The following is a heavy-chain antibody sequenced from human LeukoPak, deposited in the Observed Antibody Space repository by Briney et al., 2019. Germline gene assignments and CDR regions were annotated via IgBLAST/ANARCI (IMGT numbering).Heavy chain of an antibody. D-gene: IGHD2-2*02. CDR3: ARGLFGNFGRVSYTEFDF. CDR1: GYTFTSYD. V-gene: IGHV1-18*01. CDR2: IRTGDGDT. Sequence: ASVKVSCKASGYTFTSYDIHWVRQAPGQGLEWMGWIRTGDGDTHYAEKLQGRVTMTTDTSTSTAYMELKSLRSDDTAMYYCARGLFGNFGRVSYTEFDFWGQGTLVTVSS. J-gene: IGHJ4*02.